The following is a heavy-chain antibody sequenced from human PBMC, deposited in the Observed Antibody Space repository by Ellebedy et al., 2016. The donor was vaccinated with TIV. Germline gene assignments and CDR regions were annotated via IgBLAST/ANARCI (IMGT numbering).Heavy chain of an antibody. CDR2: MSHNNGNT. Sequence: AASVKVSCKASGYTFTTYDINWVRQATGQGLEWMGWMSHNNGNTGYAQTFQGRVTMTRDTSISTAYMELSTLTSEDTAVYYCARASDSSTYRPFDYWGQGILVTVSS. CDR1: GYTFTTYD. D-gene: IGHD6-13*01. CDR3: ARASDSSTYRPFDY. J-gene: IGHJ4*02. V-gene: IGHV1-8*01.